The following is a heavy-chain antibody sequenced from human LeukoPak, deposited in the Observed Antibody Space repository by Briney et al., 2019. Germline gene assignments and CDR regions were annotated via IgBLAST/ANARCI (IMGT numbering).Heavy chain of an antibody. Sequence: ASVKVSCKASGYTFTGFYIHWVRHAPGQGLEWMGWLNCNSGGTNYAQKFQGRVTMTRDTSISTAYLELNGLTSDDTAIYYCARDWFVDSGDDPFPFDYWGQGTLVSVSS. D-gene: IGHD5-12*01. CDR3: ARDWFVDSGDDPFPFDY. V-gene: IGHV1-2*02. CDR2: LNCNSGGT. J-gene: IGHJ4*02. CDR1: GYTFTGFY.